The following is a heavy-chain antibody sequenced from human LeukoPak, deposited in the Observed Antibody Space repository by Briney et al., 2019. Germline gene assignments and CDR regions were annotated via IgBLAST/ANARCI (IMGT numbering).Heavy chain of an antibody. V-gene: IGHV3-23*01. CDR3: VRGLCGGDCYFDYFDY. CDR2: ISGSGGST. J-gene: IGHJ4*02. Sequence: GGSLRLSCAASGFTFSSYAMSWVRQAPGKGLEWVSAISGSGGSTYYADSVKGRFTISRDNSKNTLYLQMNSLRAEDTAVYYCVRGLCGGDCYFDYFDYWGQGTLVTVSS. CDR1: GFTFSSYA. D-gene: IGHD2-21*02.